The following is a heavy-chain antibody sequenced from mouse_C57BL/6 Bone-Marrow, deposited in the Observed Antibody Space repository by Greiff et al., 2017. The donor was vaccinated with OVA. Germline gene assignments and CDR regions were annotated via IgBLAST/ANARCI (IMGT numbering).Heavy chain of an antibody. Sequence: QVQLQQPGAELVRPGSSVKLSCKASGYTFTSYWMDWVKQRPGQGLEWIGNIYPSDSETHYNQKFKDKATLTVDKSSSTAYMQLSSLTSEDSAVYYCARRGSGNYPAWFAYWGQGTLVTVSA. CDR1: GYTFTSYW. D-gene: IGHD2-1*01. V-gene: IGHV1-61*01. CDR2: IYPSDSET. J-gene: IGHJ3*01. CDR3: ARRGSGNYPAWFAY.